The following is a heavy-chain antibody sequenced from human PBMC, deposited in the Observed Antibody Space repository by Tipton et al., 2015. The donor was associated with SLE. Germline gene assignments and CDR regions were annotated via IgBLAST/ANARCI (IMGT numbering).Heavy chain of an antibody. CDR3: ARGGVGGYDYFDH. D-gene: IGHD5-12*01. V-gene: IGHV4-31*03. J-gene: IGHJ4*02. CDR1: GGSISSGGYY. Sequence: TLSLTCTVSGGSISSGGYYWSWIRQHPGKGLEWIGHISYRGSTNYDPSLQSRVTISEDTSKNQFSLKLSFVTAADTAVYYCARGGVGGYDYFDHWGQGVLVTVSS. CDR2: ISYRGST.